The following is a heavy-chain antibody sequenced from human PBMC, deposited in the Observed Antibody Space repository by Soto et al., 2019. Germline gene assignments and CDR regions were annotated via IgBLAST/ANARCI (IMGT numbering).Heavy chain of an antibody. J-gene: IGHJ6*02. CDR1: GFTFSSYG. Sequence: QVQLVESGGGVVQPGRSLRLSCAASGFTFSSYGMHWVRQAPGKGLEWVAVISYDGSNKYYADSVKGRFTISRDNSKNTLYLQMNSLRAEDTAVYYCAKDRGIGENSSWLPRYYYGMDVWGQGTTVTVSS. CDR2: ISYDGSNK. CDR3: AKDRGIGENSSWLPRYYYGMDV. V-gene: IGHV3-30*18. D-gene: IGHD6-6*01.